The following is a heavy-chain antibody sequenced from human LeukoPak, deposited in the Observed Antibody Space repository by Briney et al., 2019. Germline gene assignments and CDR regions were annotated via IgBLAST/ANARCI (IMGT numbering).Heavy chain of an antibody. CDR3: ARIRLGPLVPNDSLYYFDY. Sequence: GASVKVSCKASGYTFTSYGISWVRQAPGQGLEWMGWISAYNGNTNYAQKLQGRVTMTTDTSTSTAYMELRSLRSDDTAVYYCARIRLGPLVPNDSLYYFDYWGQGTLVTVSS. CDR1: GYTFTSYG. J-gene: IGHJ4*02. CDR2: ISAYNGNT. V-gene: IGHV1-18*01. D-gene: IGHD3-16*01.